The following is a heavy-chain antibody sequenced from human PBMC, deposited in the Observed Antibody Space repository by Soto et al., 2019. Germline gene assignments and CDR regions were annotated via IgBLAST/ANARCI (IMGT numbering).Heavy chain of an antibody. CDR2: TSNDGDNA. CDR3: ARDLRYYNSRGYYGFFDY. V-gene: IGHV3-30-3*01. D-gene: IGHD3-22*01. J-gene: IGHJ4*02. CDR1: GFTFSSYA. Sequence: QVQLVESGGGLVQPGGSLRLSCAASGFTFSSYAMHWVRQPPGKGLEWGSATSNDGDNAYYADSVKGRFTISRDNSKNTLYQQMNTLGPEDPDVYYCARDLRYYNSRGYYGFFDYGGQGTLVTVSS.